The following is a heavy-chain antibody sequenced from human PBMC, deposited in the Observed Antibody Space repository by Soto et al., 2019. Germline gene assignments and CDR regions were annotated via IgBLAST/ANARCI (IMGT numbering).Heavy chain of an antibody. CDR3: ARGRELLGEDY. CDR2: INHSGST. D-gene: IGHD1-26*01. CDR1: GGSFSGYY. Sequence: QVQLQQCGAGLLKPSETLSLTCAVYGGSFSGYYWSWIRQPPGKGLEWIGEINHSGSTNYNPSLKSRVTISVDTSKNQFSLKLSSVTAADTAVYYCARGRELLGEDYWGQGTLVTVSS. J-gene: IGHJ4*02. V-gene: IGHV4-34*01.